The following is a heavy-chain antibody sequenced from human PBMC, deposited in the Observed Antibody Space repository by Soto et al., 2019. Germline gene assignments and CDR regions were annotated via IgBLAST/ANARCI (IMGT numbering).Heavy chain of an antibody. D-gene: IGHD6-13*01. CDR2: IYYSGST. Sequence: SETLSLTCTVSGGSISSGGYYWSWIRQRPGKGLEWIGYIYYSGSTYYNPSLKSRVTISVDTSKNQFSLKLSSVTAADTAVYYCARWGLSSSWYYFDYWGQGTLVTVSS. V-gene: IGHV4-31*03. CDR1: GGSISSGGYY. CDR3: ARWGLSSSWYYFDY. J-gene: IGHJ4*02.